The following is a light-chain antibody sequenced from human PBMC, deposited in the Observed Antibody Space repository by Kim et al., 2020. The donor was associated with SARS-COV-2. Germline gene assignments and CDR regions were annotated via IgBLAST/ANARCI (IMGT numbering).Light chain of an antibody. V-gene: IGKV3-20*01. CDR1: RSVRNGF. J-gene: IGKJ2*01. Sequence: SPGERATLSCRASRSVRNGFLAWYQQRPGQAPRLLIYGASTRATGIPDRFSGSGSGTDFTLTISRLEPEDFGVYYCQQYDDSPLYTFGQGTKLEI. CDR2: GAS. CDR3: QQYDDSPLYT.